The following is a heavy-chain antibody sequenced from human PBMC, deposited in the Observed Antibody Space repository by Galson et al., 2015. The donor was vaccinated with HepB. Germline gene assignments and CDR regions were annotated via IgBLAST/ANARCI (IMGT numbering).Heavy chain of an antibody. Sequence: SLRLSCAVSGFTFSRFNMNWVCQAPGKGLEWVSSISSGGDYLFYADSVKGRFTISRDDAKNSLYLQMNSLRAEDTAVYFCAVAYCTAASCPWSFDYWGQGTLVTVSS. CDR2: ISSGGDYL. D-gene: IGHD2-8*02. CDR1: GFTFSRFN. J-gene: IGHJ4*02. CDR3: AVAYCTAASCPWSFDY. V-gene: IGHV3-21*01.